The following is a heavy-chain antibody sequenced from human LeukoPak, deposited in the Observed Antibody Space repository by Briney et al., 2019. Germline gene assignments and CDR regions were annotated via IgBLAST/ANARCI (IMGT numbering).Heavy chain of an antibody. V-gene: IGHV4-39*01. CDR1: GGSISSSSYY. CDR2: IYNSGST. CDR3: ASGRITMIVVVTPPHY. Sequence: PSETLSLTCTVSGGSISSSSYYWGWIRQPPGKGLEWIGSIYNSGSTYYNPSLKSRVTISVDTSKNQFSLKLSSVTAADTAVYYCASGRITMIVVVTPPHYWGQGTLVTVSS. D-gene: IGHD3-22*01. J-gene: IGHJ4*02.